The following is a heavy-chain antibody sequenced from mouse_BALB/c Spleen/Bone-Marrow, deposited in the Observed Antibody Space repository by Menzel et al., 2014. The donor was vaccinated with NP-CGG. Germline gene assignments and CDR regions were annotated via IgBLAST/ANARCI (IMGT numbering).Heavy chain of an antibody. D-gene: IGHD1-1*01. CDR3: VGYSYDY. V-gene: IGHV10S3*01. Sequence: EVKLVESGGGLVQPKGSLKLSCAASGFTFKTNAMNWVRQAPGEGLEWVARIRSTSNDFATYYADSVKDRFTISRDDSQSMLCLQMNNLKTEDTAMYYCVGYSYDYWGQGTSVTVSS. CDR2: IRSTSNDFAT. CDR1: GFTFKTNA. J-gene: IGHJ4*01.